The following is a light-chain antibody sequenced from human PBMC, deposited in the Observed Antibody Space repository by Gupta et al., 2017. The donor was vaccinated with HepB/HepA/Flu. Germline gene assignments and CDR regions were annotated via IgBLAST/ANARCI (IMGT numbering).Light chain of an antibody. J-gene: IGLJ2*01. CDR1: SSDV. CDR3: SSSTGSSTLAL. Sequence: QSALTQPASVSGSPGQSITISCTGTSSDVSWYQQHPGKAPNLMSYSDSIRPPRVPYRFACSKSGETESLHISELQADDEAEYYGSSSTGSSTLALFCGG. CDR2: SDS. V-gene: IGLV2-14*01.